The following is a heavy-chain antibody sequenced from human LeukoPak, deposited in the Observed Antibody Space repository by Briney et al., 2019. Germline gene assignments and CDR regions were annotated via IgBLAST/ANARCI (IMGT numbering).Heavy chain of an antibody. CDR1: GFTVSSNY. J-gene: IGHJ6*03. Sequence: GGSLRLSCAASGFTVSSNYMSWVRQAPGKGLEWVAVISYDGSNKYYADSVKGRFTISRDNSKNTLYLQMNSLRAEDTAVYYCAKAAKYYYDSSGSISLYYYYYMDVWGKGTTVTVSS. V-gene: IGHV3-30*18. CDR2: ISYDGSNK. CDR3: AKAAKYYYDSSGSISLYYYYYMDV. D-gene: IGHD3-22*01.